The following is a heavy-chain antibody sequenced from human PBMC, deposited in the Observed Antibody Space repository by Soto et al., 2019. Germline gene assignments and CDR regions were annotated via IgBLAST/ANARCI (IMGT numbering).Heavy chain of an antibody. CDR1: GGSISSGDYY. D-gene: IGHD3-16*02. Sequence: PSETLSLTCTVSGGSISSGDYYWSWIRQPPGKGLEWIGYIYYSGSTYYNPSLKSRVTISVDTPKNQFSLKLRSVTAADTAVYYCARDLYLRYWFDPWGQGTLVTVSS. J-gene: IGHJ5*02. V-gene: IGHV4-30-4*01. CDR3: ARDLYLRYWFDP. CDR2: IYYSGST.